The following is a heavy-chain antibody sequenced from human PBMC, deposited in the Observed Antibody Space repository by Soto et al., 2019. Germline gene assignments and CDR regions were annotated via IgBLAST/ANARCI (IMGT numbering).Heavy chain of an antibody. D-gene: IGHD6-19*01. CDR2: ISAYNGNT. J-gene: IGHJ3*02. Sequence: ASVKVSCKASGYTFTSYGISWVRQAPGQGLEWMGWISAYNGNTNYAQKLQGRVTMTTDTSTSTAYMELRSLRSDDTAVYYCARDESSSGWYENDAFDIWGQGTMVTVS. CDR3: ARDESSSGWYENDAFDI. CDR1: GYTFTSYG. V-gene: IGHV1-18*01.